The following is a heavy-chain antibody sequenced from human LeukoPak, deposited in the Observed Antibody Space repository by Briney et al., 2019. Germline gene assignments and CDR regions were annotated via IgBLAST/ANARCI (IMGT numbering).Heavy chain of an antibody. CDR1: GYTFTGYY. V-gene: IGHV1-2*02. D-gene: IGHD3-22*01. CDR3: AARYYYDRPHPYHDY. J-gene: IGHJ4*02. CDR2: INPNSGGT. Sequence: ASVKVSCKASGYTFTGYYMHWVRQAPGQGLEWMGWINPNSGGTNYAQKFQGRVTMTRDTSISTAYMELSRLRSDGTAVYYCAARYYYDRPHPYHDYWGQGTLVTVSS.